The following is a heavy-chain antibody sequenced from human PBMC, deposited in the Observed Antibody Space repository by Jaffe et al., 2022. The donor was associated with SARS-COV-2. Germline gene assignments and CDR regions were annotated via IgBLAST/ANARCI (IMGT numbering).Heavy chain of an antibody. CDR1: GFSLRDYS. CDR2: ITTTSAII. CDR3: ASSTTSRALNY. J-gene: IGHJ4*02. Sequence: EVRLVDSGGGLVQPGGSLRLSCAASGFSLRDYSMIWVRQTPGKGLEWLSFITTTSAIIYYADSVKGRFTISRDNAKNSLFLQMNSLRDEDTAVYYCASSTTSRALNYWGRGILVTVSS. D-gene: IGHD2-2*01. V-gene: IGHV3-48*02.